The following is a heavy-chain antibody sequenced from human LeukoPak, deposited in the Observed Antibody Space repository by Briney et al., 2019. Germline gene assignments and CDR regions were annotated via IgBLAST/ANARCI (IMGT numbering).Heavy chain of an antibody. Sequence: PSETLSLTCAAYGGSFSGYYWSWIRQPPGKGLEWIGEINHSGSTNYNPSLKSRVTISVDTSKNQFSLKLSSVTATDTAVYYCALQGYCSSTSCYAVNDYWGQGTLVTVSS. J-gene: IGHJ4*02. CDR3: ALQGYCSSTSCYAVNDY. CDR1: GGSFSGYY. CDR2: INHSGST. V-gene: IGHV4-34*01. D-gene: IGHD2-2*01.